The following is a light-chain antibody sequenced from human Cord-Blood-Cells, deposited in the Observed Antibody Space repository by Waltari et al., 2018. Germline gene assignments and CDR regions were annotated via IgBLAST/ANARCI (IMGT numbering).Light chain of an antibody. CDR1: NIGSKS. CDR3: QVWDSSSDHYV. Sequence: SYVLPQQPSVSVAPGKTARITCGGHNIGSKSVHWYQQKPGQAPVLVVYDDSDRPSGIPERFSGSNSGNTATLTISRVEAGDEADYYCQVWDSSSDHYVFGTGTKVTVL. V-gene: IGLV3-21*03. J-gene: IGLJ1*01. CDR2: DDS.